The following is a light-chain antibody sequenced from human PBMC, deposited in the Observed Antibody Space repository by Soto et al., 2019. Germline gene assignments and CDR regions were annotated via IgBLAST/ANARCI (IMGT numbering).Light chain of an antibody. Sequence: EIVLTQSPGTLSLSPGERATLSCRASHSVSNSYIAWYQQRRGQAPRLLIYDASNRATGIPTRFSGSGSGTDFTLTISSLQPEDFATYYCQQYSYYSTFGQGTKVDIK. V-gene: IGKV3-20*01. CDR2: DAS. CDR3: QQYSYYST. J-gene: IGKJ1*01. CDR1: HSVSNSY.